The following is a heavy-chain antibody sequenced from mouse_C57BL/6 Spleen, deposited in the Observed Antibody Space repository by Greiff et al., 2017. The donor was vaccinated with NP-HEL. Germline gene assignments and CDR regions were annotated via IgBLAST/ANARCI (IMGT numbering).Heavy chain of an antibody. Sequence: QVQLQQSGAELVRPGTSVKVSCKASGYAFTNYLIEWVKQRPGQGLEWIGVINPGSGGTNYNEKFKGKATLTADKSSSTAYMQLSSLTSEDSAVYFCARFDGYVAMDYWGQGTSVTVSS. V-gene: IGHV1-54*01. J-gene: IGHJ4*01. CDR2: INPGSGGT. CDR1: GYAFTNYL. D-gene: IGHD2-2*01. CDR3: ARFDGYVAMDY.